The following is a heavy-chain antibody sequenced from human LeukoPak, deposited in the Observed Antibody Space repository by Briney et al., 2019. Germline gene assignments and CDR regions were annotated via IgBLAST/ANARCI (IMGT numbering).Heavy chain of an antibody. V-gene: IGHV3-21*01. CDR1: GFTFSSYS. J-gene: IGHJ4*02. Sequence: SGGSLRLSCAASGFTFSSYSMNWVRQAPGKGLEWVSSISSSSSYIYYADSVKGRFTISRDNAKNSLYLQMNSLRAEDTAVYYCARDGLYASGSYLFGYWGQGTLVTVSS. CDR3: ARDGLYASGSYLFGY. D-gene: IGHD3-10*01. CDR2: ISSSSSYI.